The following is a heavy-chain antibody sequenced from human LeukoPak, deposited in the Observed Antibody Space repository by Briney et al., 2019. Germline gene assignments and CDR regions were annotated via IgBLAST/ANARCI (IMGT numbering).Heavy chain of an antibody. CDR1: VGSISSGDYY. CDR2: MYFSGST. Sequence: SQTLSLTCPVYVGSISSGDYYWSWIRQPPGKGLAWIGYMYFSGSTFYNPCLKSRVTISADTSRNQFSLRLSSVTAADTAVYYCARGPLSSTSLSWFDPWGQGTLVTVSS. V-gene: IGHV4-30-4*08. J-gene: IGHJ5*02. D-gene: IGHD2-2*01. CDR3: ARGPLSSTSLSWFDP.